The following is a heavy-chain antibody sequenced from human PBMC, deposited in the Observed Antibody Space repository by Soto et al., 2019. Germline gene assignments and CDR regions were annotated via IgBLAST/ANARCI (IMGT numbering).Heavy chain of an antibody. D-gene: IGHD5-18*01. CDR1: GYTFTSYG. J-gene: IGHJ6*02. Sequence: QVQLVQSGAEVKKPGASVKVSCKASGYTFTSYGISWVRQAPGQGLEWMGWISAYNGNTNYAQKLQGRVTMTTDTSTSTAWMELRSMRSDDTAVYYCARVVVDTAKVGTTPYDYYYGMDVWGQGTTVTVSS. V-gene: IGHV1-18*01. CDR3: ARVVVDTAKVGTTPYDYYYGMDV. CDR2: ISAYNGNT.